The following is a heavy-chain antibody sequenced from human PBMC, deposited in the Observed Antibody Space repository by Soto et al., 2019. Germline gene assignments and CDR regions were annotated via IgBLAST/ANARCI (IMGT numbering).Heavy chain of an antibody. CDR2: IYPGDSDT. CDR1: GYSFTNYW. D-gene: IGHD3-3*01. Sequence: GESLKISCKASGYSFTNYWIGWVRQMPGTGLEWMGIIYPGDSDTNYNPSLKSRVTISVDTSKNQFSLKLSSVTAADTAVYYCARKLRFLDLNWFDPWGRGTLVTVSS. V-gene: IGHV5-51*01. J-gene: IGHJ5*02. CDR3: ARKLRFLDLNWFDP.